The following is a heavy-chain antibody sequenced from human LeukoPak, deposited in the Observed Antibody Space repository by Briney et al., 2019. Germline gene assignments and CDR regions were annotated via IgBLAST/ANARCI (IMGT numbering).Heavy chain of an antibody. J-gene: IGHJ5*02. CDR1: GYTFTGYY. Sequence: ASVKVSCKASGYTFTGYYMYWVRQAPGQGIEWRGWINPNSGRTIYAQTFQGRVTMTRDTSISTDYMDVSGLRADDTAGYYCVVLFGYNSFLFDNWFDPRLGPGNPGHRPL. CDR3: VVLFGYNSFLFDNWFDPR. D-gene: IGHD5-24*01. V-gene: IGHV1-2*02. CDR2: INPNSGRT.